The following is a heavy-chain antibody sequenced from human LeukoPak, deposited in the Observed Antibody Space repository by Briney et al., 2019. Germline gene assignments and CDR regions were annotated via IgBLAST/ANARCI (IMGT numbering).Heavy chain of an antibody. J-gene: IGHJ5*02. Sequence: SETLSLTCTVSGGSVSSYYWSWIRQPPGKGLEWTGCIYYSGSTNYNPSLKSRVTISLDTSKNQYAPKLTSVTTAETAVYYCARDRSGLNWFDPWGQGTLVTVSS. V-gene: IGHV4-59*02. D-gene: IGHD3-22*01. CDR3: ARDRSGLNWFDP. CDR2: IYYSGST. CDR1: GGSVSSYY.